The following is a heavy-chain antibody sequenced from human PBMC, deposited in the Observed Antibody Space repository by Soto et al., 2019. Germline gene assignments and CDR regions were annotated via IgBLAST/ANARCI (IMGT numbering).Heavy chain of an antibody. CDR3: TTYTGSGMDV. J-gene: IGHJ6*02. D-gene: IGHD5-12*01. V-gene: IGHV3-53*02. CDR1: GFIVSSQY. CDR2: IYTGGST. Sequence: EVQMVETGGGLSQPGGSLRLSCAVSGFIVSSQYMTWVRQAPGKGLEWVSVIYTGGSTHYAASARGRFTISRDSSKNTLYLQMNSLRAEDAAVYYCTTYTGSGMDVWGQGTTVTVSS.